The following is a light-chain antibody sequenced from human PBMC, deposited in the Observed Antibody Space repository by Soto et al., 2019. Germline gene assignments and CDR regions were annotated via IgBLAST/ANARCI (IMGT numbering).Light chain of an antibody. Sequence: DIQMTQSPSSLSASVGDRVTITCQASQAITDYLSWDHQKPGKAPQLLIYDASNLETGVPSRFSGSGSGTDFTFTISSLQPEDIGTYYCQQYDNFPVTFGGGTKVEIK. CDR1: QAITDY. CDR3: QQYDNFPVT. CDR2: DAS. J-gene: IGKJ4*01. V-gene: IGKV1-33*01.